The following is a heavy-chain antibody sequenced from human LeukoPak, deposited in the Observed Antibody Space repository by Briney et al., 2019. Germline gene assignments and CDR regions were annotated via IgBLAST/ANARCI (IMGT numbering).Heavy chain of an antibody. V-gene: IGHV3-21*01. CDR2: ISSSSSYI. CDR1: GFTFSSYS. D-gene: IGHD2-15*01. J-gene: IGHJ5*02. Sequence: GGSLRLSCAASGFTFSSYSMNWVRQAPGKGLEWVSSISSSSSYIYYADSVKGRFTISRDNAKNSLYLQMNSLRAEDTAVYYCAKLVVAATDWFDPWGQGTLVTVSS. CDR3: AKLVVAATDWFDP.